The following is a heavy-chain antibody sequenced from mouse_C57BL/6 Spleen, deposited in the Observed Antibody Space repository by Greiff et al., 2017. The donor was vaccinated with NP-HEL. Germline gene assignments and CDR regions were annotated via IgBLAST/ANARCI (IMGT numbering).Heavy chain of an antibody. CDR1: GFSLTSYG. CDR3: ARKKDYGSSYLYFDV. J-gene: IGHJ1*03. V-gene: IGHV2-2*01. D-gene: IGHD1-1*01. Sequence: QVQLQQSGPGLVQPSQSLSITCTVSGFSLTSYGVHWVRQSPGKGLEWLGVIWSGGSTDYNAAFISRLSISKDNSKSQVFFKMNSLQADDTAIYYCARKKDYGSSYLYFDVWGTGTTVTVSS. CDR2: IWSGGST.